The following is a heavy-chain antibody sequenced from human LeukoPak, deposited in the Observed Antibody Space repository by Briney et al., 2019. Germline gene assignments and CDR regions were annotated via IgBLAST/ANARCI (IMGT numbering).Heavy chain of an antibody. CDR1: GFTFSSYE. D-gene: IGHD3-10*01. Sequence: GGSLRLSCAASGFTFSSYEMNWVRQAPGKGLEWVSYISSSGSTIYYADSVKGRFTISRDNARNSLYLQMNSLRAEDTAVYYCARDTGGIPHFDYWGQGTLVTVSS. J-gene: IGHJ4*02. CDR3: ARDTGGIPHFDY. CDR2: ISSSGSTI. V-gene: IGHV3-48*03.